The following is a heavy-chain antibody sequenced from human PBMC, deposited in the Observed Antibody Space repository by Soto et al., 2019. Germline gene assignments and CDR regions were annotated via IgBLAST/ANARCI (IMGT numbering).Heavy chain of an antibody. CDR1: GYTFTSYG. V-gene: IGHV1-18*01. D-gene: IGHD2-2*02. CDR3: ARDCSSTSCYKVFDY. Sequence: VSVKVSCKASGYTFTSYGISWVRQAPGQGLEWMGWISAYNGNTNYAQKLQGRVTMTTDTSTSTAYMELRSLRSDDTAVYYCARDCSSTSCYKVFDYWGLGTLVTISS. J-gene: IGHJ4*02. CDR2: ISAYNGNT.